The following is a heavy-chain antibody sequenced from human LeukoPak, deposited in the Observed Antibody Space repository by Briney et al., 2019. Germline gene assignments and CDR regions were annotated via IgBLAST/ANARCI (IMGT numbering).Heavy chain of an antibody. V-gene: IGHV3-33*01. CDR3: ARGYRDGYNSERFPDAFDI. Sequence: PGGSLRLSCAASGFTFSSYGMHWVRQAPGKGLEWVAVIWYDGSNKYYADSVKGRFTISRDNSKNTLYLQMNSLRAEDTAVYYCARGYRDGYNSERFPDAFDIWGQGTMVTVSS. CDR2: IWYDGSNK. J-gene: IGHJ3*02. CDR1: GFTFSSYG. D-gene: IGHD5-24*01.